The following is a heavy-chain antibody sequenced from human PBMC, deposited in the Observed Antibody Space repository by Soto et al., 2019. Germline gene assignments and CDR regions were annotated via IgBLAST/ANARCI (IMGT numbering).Heavy chain of an antibody. CDR1: GFRFRDYG. CDR3: ARAPSAAGTVGFDF. CDR2: IWHDGSNK. V-gene: IGHV3-33*01. J-gene: IGHJ4*02. D-gene: IGHD1-1*01. Sequence: QVPLVQSGGGVVQPGRSLRLSCETSGFRFRDYGMHWVRQAPGKGLEWVAVIWHDGSNKHYADSVKGRFTVSRDNSKSTLFLQMDTLRAENTAVYYCARAPSAAGTVGFDFWGQGTPVTVSS.